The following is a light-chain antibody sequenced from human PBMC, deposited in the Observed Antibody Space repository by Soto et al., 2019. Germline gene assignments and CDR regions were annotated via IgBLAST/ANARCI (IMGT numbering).Light chain of an antibody. J-gene: IGKJ5*01. Sequence: AVQMTRSASSFSASTVERSTITCLASQGISRYLAWYQQKPGKAPKLLIYAASTLQSGVPSRFSGSGSGTDFTLTISCLQSEDFATYYCQQANSFPITFGQGTRLEIK. CDR2: AAS. V-gene: IGKV1-8*01. CDR3: QQANSFPIT. CDR1: QGISRY.